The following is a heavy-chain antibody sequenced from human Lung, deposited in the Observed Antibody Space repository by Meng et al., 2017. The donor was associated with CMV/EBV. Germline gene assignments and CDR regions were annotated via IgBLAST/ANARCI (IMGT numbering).Heavy chain of an antibody. Sequence: SGPTLVKPTQTLTLTCSVSGLSLSTTGVGVGWIRQPPGKALEWLSLIYWNDDERYTPSLRSRLSITKDTSKHQVVLTMTNMDPVDTATYYCALLPLRPYGFDWLRDSWGQGILVTVSS. CDR2: IYWNDDE. CDR3: ALLPLRPYGFDWLRDS. V-gene: IGHV2-5*01. CDR1: GLSLSTTGVG. D-gene: IGHD3-9*01. J-gene: IGHJ4*02.